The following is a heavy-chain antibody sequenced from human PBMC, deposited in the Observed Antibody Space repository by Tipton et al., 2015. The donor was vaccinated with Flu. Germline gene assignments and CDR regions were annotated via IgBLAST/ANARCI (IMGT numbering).Heavy chain of an antibody. V-gene: IGHV3-11*04. D-gene: IGHD3-10*01. CDR1: GLTLRDYY. J-gene: IGHJ4*02. CDR3: ARDSADYNYGSSIFDY. CDR2: SSGSGSTT. Sequence: SLRLSCAASGLTLRDYYMTWIRQAPGKGLEWVAYSSGSGSTTYYADSVKGRFTISRDNAKNSLYLQMDSLRAEDMAVYYCARDSADYNYGSSIFDYWGQGTVVTVYS.